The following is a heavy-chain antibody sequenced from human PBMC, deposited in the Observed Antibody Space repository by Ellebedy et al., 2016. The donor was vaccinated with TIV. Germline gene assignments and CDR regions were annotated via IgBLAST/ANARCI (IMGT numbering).Heavy chain of an antibody. D-gene: IGHD1-7*01. CDR2: IIPIFGIP. J-gene: IGHJ4*02. Sequence: SVKVSCKASGGTFKSYAISWVRQAPGQGLEWMGGIIPIFGIPTYAQKFQGRVTITADESTSTAYMERSSLRSEDTAVYYCARGRAPRDRKLPLDYWGQGTLVTVSS. V-gene: IGHV1-69*13. CDR1: GGTFKSYA. CDR3: ARGRAPRDRKLPLDY.